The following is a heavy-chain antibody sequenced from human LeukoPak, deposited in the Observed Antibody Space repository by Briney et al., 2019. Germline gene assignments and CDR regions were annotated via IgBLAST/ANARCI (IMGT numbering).Heavy chain of an antibody. CDR3: ARLSKDTVVLPAAMAHYFDY. Sequence: RGGSLRLSCAASGFTFSSYGMHWVRQAPGKGLEWVAVMWYDGSNKYYADSVKGRFTISRDNSKNTLYLQMNSLRAEDTAVYYCARLSKDTVVLPAAMAHYFDYWGQGTLVTVSS. CDR1: GFTFSSYG. CDR2: MWYDGSNK. J-gene: IGHJ4*02. V-gene: IGHV3-33*01. D-gene: IGHD2-2*01.